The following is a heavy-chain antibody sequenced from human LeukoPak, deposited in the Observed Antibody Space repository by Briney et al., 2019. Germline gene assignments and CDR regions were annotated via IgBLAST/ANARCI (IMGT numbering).Heavy chain of an antibody. CDR2: IYYSGST. D-gene: IGHD3-22*01. CDR1: GGSISSYY. CDR3: ARWAEYYDSSGYYANFDY. Sequence: NTSETLSLTCTVSGGSISSYYWSWIRQPPGKGLEWIGYIYYSGSTNYNPSLKSRVTISVDTSKNQFSLKLSSVTAADTAVYYCARWAEYYDSSGYYANFDYWGQGTLVTVSS. J-gene: IGHJ4*02. V-gene: IGHV4-59*01.